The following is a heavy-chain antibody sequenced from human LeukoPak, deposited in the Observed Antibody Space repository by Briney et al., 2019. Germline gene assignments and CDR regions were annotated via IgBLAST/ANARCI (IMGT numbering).Heavy chain of an antibody. V-gene: IGHV4-30-2*01. CDR2: IYESGST. CDR1: GGSINSGGYS. Sequence: SQTLSLTCTVSGGSINSGGYSWSWIRQPPGKGLEWIGYIYESGSTYYNPSLKSRVTMSLDRSKRQISLKLSSVTAADTAVYYCARVGILTGYYDYWGQGTLVTVSS. J-gene: IGHJ4*02. D-gene: IGHD3-9*01. CDR3: ARVGILTGYYDY.